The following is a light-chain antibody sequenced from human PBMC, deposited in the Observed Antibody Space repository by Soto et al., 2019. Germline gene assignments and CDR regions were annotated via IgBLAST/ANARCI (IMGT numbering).Light chain of an antibody. V-gene: IGKV1-9*01. CDR3: QQLNSYLLT. CDR1: QGISSY. Sequence: IQLTQSPSSLSASVGDRVTITCRASQGISSYLAWYQQKPGKAPKLLIYAASTLQSGVPSRFSGSGSGTDFTRTIISLQPEDFATYYCQQLNSYLLTFGGGTKVEIK. CDR2: AAS. J-gene: IGKJ4*01.